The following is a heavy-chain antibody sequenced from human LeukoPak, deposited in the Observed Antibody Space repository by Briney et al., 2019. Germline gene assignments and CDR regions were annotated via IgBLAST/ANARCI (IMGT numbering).Heavy chain of an antibody. Sequence: GGSLRLSCAASAFIFNNYYMSWIRQAPEKGLECVSYISNSGSTMFYADSVKGRFTISRDNAKNSLYLQMNSLKAEDTAVYYCGTVFDHWGPGILVTVSS. CDR2: ISNSGSTM. J-gene: IGHJ4*02. V-gene: IGHV3-11*04. D-gene: IGHD1-14*01. CDR1: AFIFNNYY. CDR3: GTVFDH.